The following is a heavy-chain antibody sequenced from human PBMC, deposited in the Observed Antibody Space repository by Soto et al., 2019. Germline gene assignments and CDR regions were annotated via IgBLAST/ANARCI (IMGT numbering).Heavy chain of an antibody. D-gene: IGHD2-8*01. CDR1: GYTFTGYY. CDR2: INPNSGGT. J-gene: IGHJ4*03. V-gene: IGHV1-2*02. Sequence: ASVKVSCKASGYTFTGYYMHWVRQAPGQGLEWMGWINPNSGGTNYAQKFQGRVTMTRDTSISTAYMELSRLRSDDTAVYYCARDHCTNGVCYSPFDYWGQGTTVTVSS. CDR3: ARDHCTNGVCYSPFDY.